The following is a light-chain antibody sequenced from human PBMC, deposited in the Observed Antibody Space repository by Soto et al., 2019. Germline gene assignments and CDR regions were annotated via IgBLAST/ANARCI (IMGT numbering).Light chain of an antibody. CDR3: QQLDSYPLT. CDR1: QGISSF. J-gene: IGKJ4*01. CDR2: GAS. Sequence: IQLTQSPSSLSASVRDRVTITCRASQGISSFLAWFQQKPGKAPKLLISGASTLQSGVPSRFSGRGSGTDFTLTISSLQPEDIATYYCQQLDSYPLTFGGGTKVQIK. V-gene: IGKV1-9*01.